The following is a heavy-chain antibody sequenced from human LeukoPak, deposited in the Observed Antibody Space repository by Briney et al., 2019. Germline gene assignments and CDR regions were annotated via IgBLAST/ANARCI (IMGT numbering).Heavy chain of an antibody. D-gene: IGHD2-2*01. CDR1: GYSFTSYW. Sequence: PGESLKISCKGSGYSFTSYWIGWVRQMPGKGLEWMWIIYPGDSDTRYSPSFQGQVTISADKSISTAYLQWSSLKASDTAMYYCARTLVVVPTAMSRFCDYWGQGTLVTVSS. V-gene: IGHV5-51*01. CDR2: IYPGDSDT. CDR3: ARTLVVVPTAMSRFCDY. J-gene: IGHJ4*02.